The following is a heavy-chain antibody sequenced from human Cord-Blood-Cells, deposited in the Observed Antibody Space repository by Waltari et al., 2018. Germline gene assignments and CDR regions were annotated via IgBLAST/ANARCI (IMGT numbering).Heavy chain of an antibody. V-gene: IGHV3-53*01. CDR3: ARDRDSGSSSGYYYGMDV. J-gene: IGHJ6*02. CDR2: IYSGGST. Sequence: EVQLVESGGGLIQPGGSLRLSCAASGFTVRSNYMSWVRQAHGKGLEWVSVIYSGGSTYYADSVKRRFTISRDNSKNTLYLQMNSLRAEDTAVYYCARDRDSGSSSGYYYGMDVWGQGTTVTVSS. D-gene: IGHD1-26*01. CDR1: GFTVRSNY.